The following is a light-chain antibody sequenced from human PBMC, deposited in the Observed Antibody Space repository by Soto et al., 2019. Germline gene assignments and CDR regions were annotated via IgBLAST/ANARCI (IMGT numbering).Light chain of an antibody. CDR1: QSVLFRSNNINY. CDR2: WAS. CDR3: QQYYSTPLT. Sequence: DIVMTQSPDSLAVSLGERATINCKSSQSVLFRSNNINYLAWYQQKPGQPPKLLIYWASTRESGVPDRFSGSGSGTDFTLTISTLQAEDVAVYYCQQYYSTPLTFGQGTKVDSK. V-gene: IGKV4-1*01. J-gene: IGKJ1*01.